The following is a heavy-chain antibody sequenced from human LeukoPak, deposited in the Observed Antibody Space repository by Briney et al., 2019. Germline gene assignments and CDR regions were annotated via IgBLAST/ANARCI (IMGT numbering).Heavy chain of an antibody. Sequence: GGSLRLSCAASGFTVSSNYMGWVRQAPGKGLEWVSVIYSGGSTYYADSVKGRFTISRDNSKNTLYLQMNSLRAEDTAVYYCARARYGDYPPRGAFDIWGQGTMVTVSS. D-gene: IGHD4-17*01. CDR2: IYSGGST. V-gene: IGHV3-66*01. CDR3: ARARYGDYPPRGAFDI. CDR1: GFTVSSNY. J-gene: IGHJ3*02.